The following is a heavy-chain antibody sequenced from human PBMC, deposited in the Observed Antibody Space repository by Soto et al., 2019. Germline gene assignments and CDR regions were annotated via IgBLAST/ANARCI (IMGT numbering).Heavy chain of an antibody. D-gene: IGHD6-13*01. V-gene: IGHV4-34*01. CDR3: ARLLHRAAAAANDY. CDR2: INHSGST. CDR1: GGSFSGYY. J-gene: IGHJ4*02. Sequence: QVQLQQWGAGLLKPSETLSLTCAVYGGSFSGYYWSWIRQPPGKGLEWIGEINHSGSTNYNPSLKSRVTISVDTSKNQFSLKLSSVTAAGTAVYYCARLLHRAAAAANDYWGQGTLVTVSS.